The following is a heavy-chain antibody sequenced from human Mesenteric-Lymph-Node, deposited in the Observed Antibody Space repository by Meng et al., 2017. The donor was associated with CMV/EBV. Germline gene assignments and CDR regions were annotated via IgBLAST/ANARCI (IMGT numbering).Heavy chain of an antibody. J-gene: IGHJ5*02. V-gene: IGHV4-34*01. CDR3: ARGPLIVVVPAARLRGWFDP. D-gene: IGHD2-2*01. Sequence: SETLSLTCAVYGGSFSGYYWSWIRQPPGKGLEWIGEINHSGSTNYNPSLKSRVTISVDTSKNQFYLKMSSVTAADTAVYYCARGPLIVVVPAARLRGWFDPWGQGILVTVSS. CDR2: INHSGST. CDR1: GGSFSGYY.